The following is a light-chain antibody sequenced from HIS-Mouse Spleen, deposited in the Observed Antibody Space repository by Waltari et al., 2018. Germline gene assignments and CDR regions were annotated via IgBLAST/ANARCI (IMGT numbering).Light chain of an antibody. CDR1: SRDGGSYNL. V-gene: IGLV2-23*01. CDR3: CSYAGSSTWV. CDR2: EGS. Sequence: QSALTQPASVSGSPGQSITISCPGTSRDGGSYNLVSWYQQHPGKAPKRMIYEGSQRPSGVSNRFSGSKSGNTASLTISGLQAEDEADYYCCSYAGSSTWVFGGGTKLTVL. J-gene: IGLJ3*02.